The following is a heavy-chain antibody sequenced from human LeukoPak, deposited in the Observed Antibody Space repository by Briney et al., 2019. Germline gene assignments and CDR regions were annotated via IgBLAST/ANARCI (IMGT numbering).Heavy chain of an antibody. CDR2: MNPNNGNA. J-gene: IGHJ4*02. CDR3: ARGAWYNSAYTALHYFDY. V-gene: IGHV1-8*01. Sequence: GASVKVSCKASGYSFTNYDINWVRQATGQGLEWMAWMNPNNGNAGYAQKFQDKVTMTRDTSISTAYMELSSLRSEDTAIYYCARGAWYNSAYTALHYFDYWGQGTLVTVSS. D-gene: IGHD6-19*01. CDR1: GYSFTNYD.